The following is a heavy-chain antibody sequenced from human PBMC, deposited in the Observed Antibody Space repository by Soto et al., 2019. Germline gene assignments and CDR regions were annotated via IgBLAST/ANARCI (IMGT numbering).Heavy chain of an antibody. J-gene: IGHJ3*02. V-gene: IGHV4-59*01. CDR3: ARRYGYGTFDI. CDR2: IYYSGST. D-gene: IGHD5-18*01. Sequence: SETLSLTCTVSGGSISSYYWSWIRQPPGKGLEWIGYIYYSGSTKYNPSPKSRVSISVDTSKNQFSLKLSSVTAADTAVYFCARRYGYGTFDIWGQGTMVTVS. CDR1: GGSISSYY.